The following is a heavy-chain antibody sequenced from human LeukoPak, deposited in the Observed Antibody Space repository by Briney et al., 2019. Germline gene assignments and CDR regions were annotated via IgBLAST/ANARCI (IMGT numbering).Heavy chain of an antibody. CDR2: IYYSGST. J-gene: IGHJ3*02. Sequence: SQTLSLTCTVSGGSISSGGYYWSWIRQHPGEGLEWIGYIYYSGSTYYNPSLKSRVTISVDTSKNQFSLKLSSVTAADTAVYYCARDPVLGVVPAAIPNAFDIWGQGTMVTVSS. CDR3: ARDPVLGVVPAAIPNAFDI. D-gene: IGHD2-2*01. CDR1: GGSISSGGYY. V-gene: IGHV4-31*03.